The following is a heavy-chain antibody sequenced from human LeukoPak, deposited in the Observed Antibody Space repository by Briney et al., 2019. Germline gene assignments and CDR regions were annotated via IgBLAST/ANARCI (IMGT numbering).Heavy chain of an antibody. D-gene: IGHD3-10*01. CDR1: GFTFSNYV. J-gene: IGHJ4*02. V-gene: IGHV3-23*01. Sequence: PGGSLRLSCAASGFTFSNYVMSWVRQAAGKGLEWVSGISESGGSTYYADSVKGRFTITRDNSKNTLYLQMNSLRAEDTAVYHCAKDLVRGDYWGQGTLVTVSS. CDR3: AKDLVRGDY. CDR2: ISESGGST.